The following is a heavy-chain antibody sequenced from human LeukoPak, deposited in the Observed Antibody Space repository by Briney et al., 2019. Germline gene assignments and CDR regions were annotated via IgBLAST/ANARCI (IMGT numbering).Heavy chain of an antibody. Sequence: ASVKASCKASGYTFTSYGISWVRQAPGQGLEWMGWISAYNGNTNYAQKLQGRVAMTTDTSTSTAYMELRSLRSDDTAVYYCARDYGNIVIVPGAIWGQGTLVTVSS. CDR1: GYTFTSYG. D-gene: IGHD2-2*01. CDR2: ISAYNGNT. V-gene: IGHV1-18*01. J-gene: IGHJ4*02. CDR3: ARDYGNIVIVPGAI.